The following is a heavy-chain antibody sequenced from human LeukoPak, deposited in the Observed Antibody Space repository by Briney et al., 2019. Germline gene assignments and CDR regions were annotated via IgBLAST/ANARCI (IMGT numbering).Heavy chain of an antibody. CDR2: INHSGST. J-gene: IGHJ5*02. CDR1: GGSFSGYY. D-gene: IGHD6-19*01. Sequence: SETLSLTCAVYGGSFSGYYWSWIRQPPGKGLEWIGEINHSGSTNYNPSLKSRVTISVDTSKNQFSLKLSSVTAADTAVYYCARKGEQWLVRNWFDPWGQGTLVTVSS. V-gene: IGHV4-34*01. CDR3: ARKGEQWLVRNWFDP.